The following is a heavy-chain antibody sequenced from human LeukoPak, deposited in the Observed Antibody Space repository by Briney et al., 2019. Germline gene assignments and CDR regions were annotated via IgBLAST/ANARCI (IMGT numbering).Heavy chain of an antibody. Sequence: SETLSLTXTVPGGSISSYYWSWIRQPPGKGLEWIGYIYYSGSTNYNPSLKSRVTISVDTSKNQFSLKLSSVTAADTAVYYCARWADFWSGYSDYWGQGTLVTVSS. CDR1: GGSISSYY. CDR2: IYYSGST. D-gene: IGHD3-3*01. J-gene: IGHJ4*02. CDR3: ARWADFWSGYSDY. V-gene: IGHV4-59*01.